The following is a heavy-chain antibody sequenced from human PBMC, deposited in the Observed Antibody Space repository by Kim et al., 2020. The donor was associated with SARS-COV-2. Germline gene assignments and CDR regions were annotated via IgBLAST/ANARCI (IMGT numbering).Heavy chain of an antibody. CDR3: ASRPPDYYDSSGYLRSPTWYYT. CDR1: GYTFTSYY. CDR2: INPSGGST. J-gene: IGHJ5*02. Sequence: ASVKVSCKASGYTFTSYYMHWVRQAPGQGLEWMGIINPSGGSTSYAQKFQGRVTMTRDTSTSTVYMELSSLRSEYTAVYYCASRPPDYYDSSGYLRSPTWYYTWGQRTLFTVSP. D-gene: IGHD3-22*01. V-gene: IGHV1-46*01.